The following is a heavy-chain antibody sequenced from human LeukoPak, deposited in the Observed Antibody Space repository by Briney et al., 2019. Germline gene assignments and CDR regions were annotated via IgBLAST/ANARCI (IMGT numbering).Heavy chain of an antibody. Sequence: SETLSLTCAVYGGSFSGYYWSRIRQPPGKGLEWIGEINHSGSTNYNPSLKSRVTISVDTSKNQFSLKLSSVTAADTAVYYCARAGVYYGSGKAKYYYYGMDVWGKGTTVTVSS. J-gene: IGHJ6*04. CDR3: ARAGVYYGSGKAKYYYYGMDV. CDR2: INHSGST. V-gene: IGHV4-34*01. D-gene: IGHD3-10*01. CDR1: GGSFSGYY.